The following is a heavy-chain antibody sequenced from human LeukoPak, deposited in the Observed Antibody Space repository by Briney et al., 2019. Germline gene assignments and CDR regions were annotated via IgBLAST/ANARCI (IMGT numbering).Heavy chain of an antibody. D-gene: IGHD2-15*01. V-gene: IGHV3-21*06. CDR3: ARATSEDTALDY. CDR2: MRETGSRQ. J-gene: IGHJ4*02. CDR1: GFTFSSFS. Sequence: GGSLRLSCAASGFTFSSFSMNWVRQAPGMGLEWVATMRETGSRQFYTDSVKGRFSIARDNAKNSVYLHLNSLKVEDTAVYYCARATSEDTALDYWGQGTLVTVSS.